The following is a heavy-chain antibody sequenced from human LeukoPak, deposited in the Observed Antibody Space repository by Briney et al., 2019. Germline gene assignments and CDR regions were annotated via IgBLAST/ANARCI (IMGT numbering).Heavy chain of an antibody. D-gene: IGHD6-13*01. Sequence: GESLKISCKASGYSFTTYWIGWVRQMPGKGLEWMGIIFPGDSDTRYSPSFQGQVTISADKSISTAYLQWGSLKASDTAMYYCATLPSRGSSWYFDYWGQGTLVTVSS. CDR2: IFPGDSDT. CDR3: ATLPSRGSSWYFDY. CDR1: GYSFTTYW. J-gene: IGHJ4*02. V-gene: IGHV5-51*01.